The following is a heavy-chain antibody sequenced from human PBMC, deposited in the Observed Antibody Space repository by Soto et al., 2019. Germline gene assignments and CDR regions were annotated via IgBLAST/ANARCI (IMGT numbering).Heavy chain of an antibody. CDR3: ARGLGLRGYSYGYYFDY. D-gene: IGHD5-18*01. CDR1: GGSFSGYY. CDR2: INHSGST. Sequence: QVQLQQWGAGLLKPSETLSLTCAVYGGSFSGYYWSWIRQPPGKGLEWIGEINHSGSTNYNPSLKSRVTISVDTSKNQFSRKLSSVTAADTAVYYCARGLGLRGYSYGYYFDYWGQGTLVTVSS. J-gene: IGHJ4*02. V-gene: IGHV4-34*01.